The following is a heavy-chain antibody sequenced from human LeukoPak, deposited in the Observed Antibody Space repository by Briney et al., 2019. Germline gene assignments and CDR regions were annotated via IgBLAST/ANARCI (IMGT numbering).Heavy chain of an antibody. CDR3: ARDFRYSPDY. D-gene: IGHD3-16*02. CDR1: GFPFAPFW. CDR2: MNRDGSEV. Sequence: GGSLRLSCAASGFPFAPFWMTWVRQAPGKGPEFVATMNRDGSEVAYGNSVRGRFTISRDNAKNTLYLQMNSLRAEDTAVYYCARDFRYSPDYWGQGTLVTVSS. J-gene: IGHJ4*02. V-gene: IGHV3-7*01.